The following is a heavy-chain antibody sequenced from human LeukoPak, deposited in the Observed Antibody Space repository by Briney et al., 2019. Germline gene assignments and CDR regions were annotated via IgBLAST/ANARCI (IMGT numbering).Heavy chain of an antibody. CDR2: INHSGST. V-gene: IGHV4-34*01. Sequence: PSETLSLTCAVYGGSFSGYYWSWIRQPPGKGLEWIGEINHSGSTNYNPSLKSRVTISVDTSKNQFSLKLSSVTAADTAVYYCAITTVVRALDYWGQGTLVTVSS. CDR1: GGSFSGYY. D-gene: IGHD4-23*01. CDR3: AITTVVRALDY. J-gene: IGHJ4*02.